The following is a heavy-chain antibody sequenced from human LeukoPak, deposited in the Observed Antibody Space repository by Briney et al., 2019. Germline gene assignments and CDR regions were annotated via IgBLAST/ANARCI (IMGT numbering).Heavy chain of an antibody. CDR2: FDPEDGET. V-gene: IGHV1-24*01. D-gene: IGHD4-11*01. CDR3: ATSRGFNDYSNYGTTGRFDP. CDR1: GYTLTELS. Sequence: ASMKVSCKVSGYTLTELSMHWVRQAPGKGLEWMGGFDPEDGETIYAQKFQGRVTMTEDTSTDTAYMELSSLRSEDTAVYYCATSRGFNDYSNYGTTGRFDPWGQGTLVTVSS. J-gene: IGHJ5*02.